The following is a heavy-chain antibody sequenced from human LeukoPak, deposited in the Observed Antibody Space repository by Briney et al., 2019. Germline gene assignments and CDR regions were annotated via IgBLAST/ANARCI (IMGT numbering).Heavy chain of an antibody. CDR1: GFTFSSYW. D-gene: IGHD5-12*01. Sequence: PGGSLRLSCAASGFTFSSYWMSWVRQAPGKGLEWVANIKQDGSEKYYVDSVEGLFTISRDNGKNSLYLKMNSLRAEKTAVYYCATILYRGPFDSWGQGTLVTVSS. V-gene: IGHV3-7*03. J-gene: IGHJ4*02. CDR3: ATILYRGPFDS. CDR2: IKQDGSEK.